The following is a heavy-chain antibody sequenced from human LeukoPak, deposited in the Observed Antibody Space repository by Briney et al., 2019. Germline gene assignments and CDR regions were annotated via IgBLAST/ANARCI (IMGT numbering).Heavy chain of an antibody. CDR3: ARLNADSSWSPNLDY. CDR1: GGSITSHY. V-gene: IGHV4-59*11. D-gene: IGHD6-13*01. Sequence: SETLSPTCTVSGGSITSHYWSCVRQPPGEGLEWIGYIYYSGSTNYDPSLKSRVTISVATSTNQSSLKRSSVPAAHTPAYYRARLNADSSWSPNLDYWGQGTLVTVSS. J-gene: IGHJ4*02. CDR2: IYYSGST.